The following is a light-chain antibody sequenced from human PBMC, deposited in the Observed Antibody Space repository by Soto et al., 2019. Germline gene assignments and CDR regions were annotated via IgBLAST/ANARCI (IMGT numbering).Light chain of an antibody. CDR3: SSFAGSPVV. J-gene: IGLJ2*01. V-gene: IGLV2-8*01. CDR1: SSDVGDYNY. CDR2: EVS. Sequence: QSALTQPPSASGSLGQSVTIPCTGTSSDVGDYNYVSWYQQHPGKVPKLMIYEVSKRPSGVPVRFSGSKSGNTASLTVSGLQAEDEADYYCSSFAGSPVVFGGGTKLTVL.